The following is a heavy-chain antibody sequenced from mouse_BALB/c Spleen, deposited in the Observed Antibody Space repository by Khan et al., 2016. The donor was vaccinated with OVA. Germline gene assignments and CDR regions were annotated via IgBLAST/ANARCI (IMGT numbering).Heavy chain of an antibody. Sequence: EVELVESGGGLVEPGGSLKLSCAASGFTFSSFVMSWVRQTPEKRLGWVATISSAATYTYYPDSIKGRFTISRDNAKNTLYLHMNSLRSDDTAIYYCTNGNYGWFAYWGLGTLVTVST. CDR3: TNGNYGWFAY. V-gene: IGHV5-9-1*01. CDR1: GFTFSSFV. D-gene: IGHD2-1*01. J-gene: IGHJ3*01. CDR2: ISSAATYT.